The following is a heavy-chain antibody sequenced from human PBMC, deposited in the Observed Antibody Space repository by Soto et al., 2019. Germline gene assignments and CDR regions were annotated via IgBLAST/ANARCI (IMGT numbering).Heavy chain of an antibody. D-gene: IGHD3-22*01. Sequence: VQVVESGGALVQPGGSLRLSCAVSGFTLSSYSMSWVRQAPGKGLEWVAVISYDGSNKYYADSVKGRFTISRDNSKNTLYLQMNSLRAEDTAVYYCARGDYYYDSSALPFDYWGQGTLVTVSS. CDR2: ISYDGSNK. V-gene: IGHV3-30*03. CDR3: ARGDYYYDSSALPFDY. J-gene: IGHJ4*02. CDR1: GFTLSSYS.